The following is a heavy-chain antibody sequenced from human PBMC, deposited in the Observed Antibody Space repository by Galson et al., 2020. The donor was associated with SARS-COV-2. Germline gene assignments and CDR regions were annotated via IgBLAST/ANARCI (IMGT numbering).Heavy chain of an antibody. J-gene: IGHJ3*02. Sequence: GGSLRLSCVASGFTFDDYAMHWVRQAPGKGLEWVSGISWNSGSIGYADSVKGRFTISRDNAKNSLYLQMNSLRAEDTALYYCAKGDYGGNSGNDAFDIWGQGTMVTVSS. CDR2: ISWNSGSI. CDR3: AKGDYGGNSGNDAFDI. D-gene: IGHD4-17*01. CDR1: GFTFDDYA. V-gene: IGHV3-9*01.